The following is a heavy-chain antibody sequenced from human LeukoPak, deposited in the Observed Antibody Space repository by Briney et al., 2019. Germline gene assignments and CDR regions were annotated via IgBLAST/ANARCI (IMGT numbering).Heavy chain of an antibody. V-gene: IGHV3-20*01. J-gene: IGHJ6*02. CDR3: ARGFPDYGDYVGYCYYGMDV. CDR1: GFTFDDYG. CDR2: INWNGGST. Sequence: GGSLRLSCAASGFTFDDYGMSWVRQAPGKGLEWVSGINWNGGSTGYADSVKGRFTISRDNAKNSLYLQMNSLRAEDTALYHCARGFPDYGDYVGYCYYGMDVWGQGTTVTVSS. D-gene: IGHD4-17*01.